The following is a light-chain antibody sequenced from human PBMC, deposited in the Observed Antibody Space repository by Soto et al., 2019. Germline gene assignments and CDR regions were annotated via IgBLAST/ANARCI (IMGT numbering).Light chain of an antibody. CDR3: SSYTSSSTHYV. CDR2: EVS. J-gene: IGLJ1*01. CDR1: SSDVGGYNY. Sequence: QFALTQPASVSGSPGQSITTSCTGTSSDVGGYNYVSWYQQHPGKAPKLMIYEVSNRPSGVSNRFSGSKSGNTASLTISGLQTEDEADYYCSSYTSSSTHYVFGTGTKVTVL. V-gene: IGLV2-14*01.